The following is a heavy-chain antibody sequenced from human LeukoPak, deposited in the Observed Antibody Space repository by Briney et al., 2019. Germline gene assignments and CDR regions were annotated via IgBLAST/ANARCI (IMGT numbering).Heavy chain of an antibody. Sequence: ASVKCSCKASGYNFTSYDINWVRQATGQGLEWMGWMNPSSGNTGYAQKFRGRVTITGNNSISTAYMELSSLRSEDTAVYYCARRMGLGGPLGAFDIWGQGTMVTVSS. V-gene: IGHV1-8*03. CDR1: GYNFTSYD. D-gene: IGHD3-16*01. CDR3: ARRMGLGGPLGAFDI. J-gene: IGHJ3*02. CDR2: MNPSSGNT.